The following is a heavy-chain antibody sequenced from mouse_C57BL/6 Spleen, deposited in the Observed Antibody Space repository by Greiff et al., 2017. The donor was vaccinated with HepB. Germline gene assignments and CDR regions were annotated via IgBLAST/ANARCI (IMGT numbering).Heavy chain of an antibody. CDR1: GFTFSSYT. D-gene: IGHD2-1*01. CDR2: ISGGGGNT. CDR3: ARHTGFYYGIFWFAF. J-gene: IGHJ3*01. Sequence: EVQLVESGGGLVKPGGSLKLSCAASGFTFSSYTMSWVRQTPEKRLEWVATISGGGGNTDYPDSVKGRFTISRDNAKNTLYLQMISLRSEDTALYYCARHTGFYYGIFWFAFWGQGTLVTVSA. V-gene: IGHV5-9*01.